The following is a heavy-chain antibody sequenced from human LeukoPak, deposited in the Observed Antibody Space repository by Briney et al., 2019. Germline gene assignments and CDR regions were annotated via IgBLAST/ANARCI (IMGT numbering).Heavy chain of an antibody. V-gene: IGHV1-46*01. CDR2: INPSGGST. J-gene: IGHJ4*02. D-gene: IGHD6-19*01. Sequence: ASVKVSCKASGFTFTGYDINWVRQASGQGLEWMGIINPSGGSTTYAQKFQGRVTMTRDTSTSTVYMELSSLRSEDTAVFYCARGGSLAAAPHRYYFDYWGQGTPVTVSS. CDR3: ARGGSLAAAPHRYYFDY. CDR1: GFTFTGYD.